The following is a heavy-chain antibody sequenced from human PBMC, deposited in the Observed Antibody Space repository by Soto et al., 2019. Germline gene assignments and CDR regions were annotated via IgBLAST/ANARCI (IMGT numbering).Heavy chain of an antibody. D-gene: IGHD3-16*01. CDR3: AGTFALRPTSYYFDY. CDR2: IYYSGST. V-gene: IGHV4-31*03. Sequence: PSETLSLTCTVSGGSISSGGYYWSWIRQHPGKGLEWIGYIYYSGSTYYNPSLKSRVTISVDTSKNQFSLKLSSVTAADTAVYYCAGTFALRPTSYYFDYWGQGTLVTVSS. CDR1: GGSISSGGYY. J-gene: IGHJ4*02.